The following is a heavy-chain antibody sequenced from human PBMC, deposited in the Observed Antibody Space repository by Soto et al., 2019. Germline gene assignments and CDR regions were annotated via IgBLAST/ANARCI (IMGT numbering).Heavy chain of an antibody. CDR2: ISAAGYP. J-gene: IGHJ6*02. V-gene: IGHV3-13*05. Sequence: EVQLVESGGGLVQPGGSLRLSCEASGFTFRNYDMHWVRQGTGKGLEWVSGISAAGYPDYADSVEGRFTISRENAQNSFFLQMNSLRVGDTAVYYCARTDSVFYGLDVWGQGTTVIVSS. CDR3: ARTDSVFYGLDV. D-gene: IGHD4-4*01. CDR1: GFTFRNYD.